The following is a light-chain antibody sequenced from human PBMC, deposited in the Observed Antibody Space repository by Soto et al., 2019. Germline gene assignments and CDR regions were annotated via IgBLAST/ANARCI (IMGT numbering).Light chain of an antibody. CDR1: SSDVGGYNY. CDR2: EVS. CDR3: SPYTSSSTLEGS. Sequence: QSALTQPASVSGSPGQSITISCTGTSSDVGGYNYVSWYQQHPGKAPNLMIYEVSNRPSGVSNRFSGSKSGNPASLTISGLQAEDEADYYCSPYTSSSTLEGSFGSGTKLTAL. J-gene: IGLJ1*01. V-gene: IGLV2-14*01.